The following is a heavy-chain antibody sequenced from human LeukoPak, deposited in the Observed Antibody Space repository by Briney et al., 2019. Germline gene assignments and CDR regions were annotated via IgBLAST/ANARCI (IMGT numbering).Heavy chain of an antibody. Sequence: SVSPLLTECRGCIDRSCRWWRWHRQTPGKGLEWLGSIYYTGNAYYNPSLKSRLTISVGTSMNQFSLKLRSVTAADTAVYYCARHLGIAAARRYFDYCGQGARVTVSS. CDR2: IYYTGNA. CDR1: RGCIDRSCRW. CDR3: ARHLGIAAARRYFDY. D-gene: IGHD6-13*01. V-gene: IGHV4-39*01. J-gene: IGHJ4*02.